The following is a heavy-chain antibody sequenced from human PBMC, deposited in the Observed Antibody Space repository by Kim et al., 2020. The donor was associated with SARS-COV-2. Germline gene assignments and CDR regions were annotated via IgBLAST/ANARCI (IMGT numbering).Heavy chain of an antibody. J-gene: IGHJ4*02. CDR1: GGTFSSYA. Sequence: SVKVSCKASGGTFSSYAISWVRQAPGQGLEWMGGIIPIFGTANYAQKFQGRVTITADESTSTAYMELSSLRSEDTAVYYCARAYYYDSSGYYSGLDYWGQGTLVTVSS. CDR3: ARAYYYDSSGYYSGLDY. V-gene: IGHV1-69*13. D-gene: IGHD3-22*01. CDR2: IIPIFGTA.